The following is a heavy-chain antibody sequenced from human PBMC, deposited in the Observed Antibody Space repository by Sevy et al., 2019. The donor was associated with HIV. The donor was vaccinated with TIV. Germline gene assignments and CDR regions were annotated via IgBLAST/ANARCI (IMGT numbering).Heavy chain of an antibody. V-gene: IGHV3-11*01. CDR2: ISRSGGTI. D-gene: IGHD3-22*01. J-gene: IGHJ5*02. Sequence: GGSLRLSCAASGFTFSDYYMSWIRQPPGKGLEWVSYISRSGGTINYADSVKGRFTISRDNAKNSLYLQINSLRAEDTAVYYCARENTMIEEPGWFDPWGQGTLVTVSS. CDR3: ARENTMIEEPGWFDP. CDR1: GFTFSDYY.